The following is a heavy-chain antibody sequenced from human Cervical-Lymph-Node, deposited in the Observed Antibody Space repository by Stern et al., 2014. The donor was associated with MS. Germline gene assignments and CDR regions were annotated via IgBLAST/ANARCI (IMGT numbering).Heavy chain of an antibody. J-gene: IGHJ4*02. CDR2: MLHGGST. D-gene: IGHD6-19*01. Sequence: QVQLQESGPGLVKPSETLSLTCTVSGVSIATGNYWTWVRQSPEKGLEWIGEMLHGGSTNYSPSFKSRVTMSVDKSKNQFSLKLRFVTAADTAVYFCAKSSGWWRLDSWGQGTLVSVSS. V-gene: IGHV4-4*02. CDR1: GVSIATGNY. CDR3: AKSSGWWRLDS.